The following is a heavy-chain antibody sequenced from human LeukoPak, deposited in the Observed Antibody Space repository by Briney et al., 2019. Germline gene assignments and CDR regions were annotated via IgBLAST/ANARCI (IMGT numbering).Heavy chain of an antibody. J-gene: IGHJ4*02. D-gene: IGHD2/OR15-2a*01. CDR1: GGTFSSYA. Sequence: ASVKVSCKASGGTFSSYAISWVRQAPGQGLEWMGGIIPIFGTANYAQKFQGRVTITADESTSTAYMELSSLRSEDTAVYYCATHPEYKTFDYWGQGTLVTVSS. V-gene: IGHV1-69*13. CDR2: IIPIFGTA. CDR3: ATHPEYKTFDY.